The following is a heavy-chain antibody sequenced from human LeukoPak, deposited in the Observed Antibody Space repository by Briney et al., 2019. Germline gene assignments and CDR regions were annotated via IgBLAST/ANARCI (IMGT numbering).Heavy chain of an antibody. CDR3: ARKYYYGSGSYTIDY. CDR1: GYSFTSYW. CDR2: IDPSDSYT. J-gene: IGHJ4*02. D-gene: IGHD3-10*01. V-gene: IGHV5-10-1*01. Sequence: GESLQISCKGSGYSFTSYWISWVRQMPGKGLEWMGRIDPSDSYTNYSPSFQGHVTISADKSISTAYLQWSSLKASDTAMYYCARKYYYGSGSYTIDYWGQGTLVTVSS.